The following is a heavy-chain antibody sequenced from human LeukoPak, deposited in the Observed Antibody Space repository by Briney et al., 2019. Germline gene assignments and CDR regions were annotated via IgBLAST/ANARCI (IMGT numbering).Heavy chain of an antibody. V-gene: IGHV1-2*02. J-gene: IGHJ4*02. CDR3: ARDGPRSGYYNGDFDY. Sequence: ASVKVSCKASGYIFTDYYMHWVRQAPGQGLEWMGWINPNSGGTNYAQKFQGRVTMTRDTSISTAYMELSRLRSDDTAVYYCARDGPRSGYYNGDFDYWGQGTMVTVSS. CDR2: INPNSGGT. D-gene: IGHD3-22*01. CDR1: GYIFTDYY.